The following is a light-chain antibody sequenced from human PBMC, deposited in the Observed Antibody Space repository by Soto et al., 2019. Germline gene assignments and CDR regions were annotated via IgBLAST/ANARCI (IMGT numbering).Light chain of an antibody. CDR1: SSDVGSYNY. CDR3: RPYTSISTRV. V-gene: IGLV2-14*01. J-gene: IGLJ3*02. CDR2: EVS. Sequence: QSALTQPASVSGSPGQSITISCTGTSSDVGSYNYVSWYQQHPGKAPKLMIYEVSNRPSGVSNRFSGSKSGNTASLTISGRQAEDVANYYCRPYTSISTRVFGAGTQLTVL.